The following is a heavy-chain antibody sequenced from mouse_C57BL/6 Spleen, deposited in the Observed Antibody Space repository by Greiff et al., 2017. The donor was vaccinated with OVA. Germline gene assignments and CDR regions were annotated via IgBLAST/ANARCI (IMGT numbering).Heavy chain of an antibody. CDR1: GYTFTSYW. CDR2: IYPSDSET. Sequence: QVQLQQPGAELVRPGSSVKLSCKASGYTFTSYWMEWVKQRPGQGLEWIGNIYPSDSETHYNQKFKDKATLTVDKSSSTAYMQLSSLTSEDSAVYYCGRGNYAMDYWGQGTSVTVSS. J-gene: IGHJ4*01. V-gene: IGHV1-61*01. CDR3: GRGNYAMDY.